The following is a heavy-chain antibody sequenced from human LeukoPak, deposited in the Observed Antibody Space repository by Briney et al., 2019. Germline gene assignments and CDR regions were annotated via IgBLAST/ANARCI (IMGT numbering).Heavy chain of an antibody. CDR1: GFAFSNYW. Sequence: GGSLRLSCAASGFAFSNYWMRWVRQAPGKGLEWVANIHTYGSEKNHADSVKGRFTISRDNAKNSLYLEMNSLRVEDTAVYYCARQRDYYNSWGQGIQVTVSS. CDR2: IHTYGSEK. J-gene: IGHJ4*02. D-gene: IGHD6-25*01. V-gene: IGHV3-7*01. CDR3: ARQRDYYNS.